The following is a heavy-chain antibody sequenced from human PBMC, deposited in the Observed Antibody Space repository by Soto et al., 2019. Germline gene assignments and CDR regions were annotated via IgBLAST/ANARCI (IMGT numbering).Heavy chain of an antibody. J-gene: IGHJ5*02. CDR1: GGTFSSYA. D-gene: IGHD4-17*01. CDR3: ARDFDYGGNGSWCDP. CDR2: IIPIFGTA. Sequence: GASVKVSCKASGGTFSSYAISWVRQAPGQGLEWMGGIIPIFGTASYAQKFQGRVTITADESTSTAYMELSSLRSEDTAVYYCARDFDYGGNGSWCDPWGQGTLV. V-gene: IGHV1-69*13.